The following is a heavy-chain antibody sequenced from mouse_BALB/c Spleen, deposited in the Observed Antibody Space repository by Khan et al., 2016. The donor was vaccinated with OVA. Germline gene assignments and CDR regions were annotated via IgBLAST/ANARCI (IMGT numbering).Heavy chain of an antibody. Sequence: EVKLEESGGGLVQPGGSMKLSCVASGFTFSNFWMNWVRQSPEKGLEWVAEIRLKSNNYATHYAESVKGRFTISRDDSKSSVYLQMNNLRAEDTGIYYCTSPGGYYAWFAYWGQGTLVTVSA. CDR1: GFTFSNFW. D-gene: IGHD2-3*01. CDR3: TSPGGYYAWFAY. CDR2: IRLKSNNYAT. V-gene: IGHV6-6*02. J-gene: IGHJ3*01.